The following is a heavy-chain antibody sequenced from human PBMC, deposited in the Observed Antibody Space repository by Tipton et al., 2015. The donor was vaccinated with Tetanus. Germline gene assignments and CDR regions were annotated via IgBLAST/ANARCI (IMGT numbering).Heavy chain of an antibody. CDR1: GGSISSYY. Sequence: LRLSCTVSGGSISSYYWSWIRQPPGKGLEWIGYIYYSGRTNYNPSLKSRVTISVDTSKNQFSLKLSSVTAADTAVYYCARGRRIQLWNDAFDIWGQGTMVTVSS. CDR3: ARGRRIQLWNDAFDI. J-gene: IGHJ3*02. CDR2: IYYSGRT. V-gene: IGHV4-59*12. D-gene: IGHD5-18*01.